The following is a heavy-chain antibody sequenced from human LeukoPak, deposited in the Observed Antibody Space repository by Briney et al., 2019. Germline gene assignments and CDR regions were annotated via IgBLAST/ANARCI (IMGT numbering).Heavy chain of an antibody. CDR2: IIPIFGTS. CDR3: ARDSITIFGVVTPRRFYFDY. D-gene: IGHD3-3*01. J-gene: IGHJ4*02. V-gene: IGHV1-69*13. CDR1: GGTFSSYA. Sequence: SVKVSCKASGGTFSSYAISWVRQAPGQGLEWMGGIIPIFGTSNYAQKFQGRVTITADESTSTAYMELSSLRSEDTAVYYCARDSITIFGVVTPRRFYFDYWGQGTLVTVSS.